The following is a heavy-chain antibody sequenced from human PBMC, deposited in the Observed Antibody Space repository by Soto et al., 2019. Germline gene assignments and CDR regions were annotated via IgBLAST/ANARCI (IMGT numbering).Heavy chain of an antibody. CDR1: GYTFTSYG. Sequence: ASVKVSCKASGYTFTSYGISWVRQAPGQGLEWMGWISAYNGNTNYAQKLQGRVTMTTDTSTSTAYMELRSLRSDDTAVYYCARGRFLEWFPDYYYYYGMDVGGQGTTVTVSS. CDR3: ARGRFLEWFPDYYYYYGMDV. D-gene: IGHD3-3*01. J-gene: IGHJ6*02. CDR2: ISAYNGNT. V-gene: IGHV1-18*01.